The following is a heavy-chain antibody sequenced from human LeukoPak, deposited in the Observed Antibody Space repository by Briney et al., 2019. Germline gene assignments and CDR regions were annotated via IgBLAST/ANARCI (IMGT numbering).Heavy chain of an antibody. J-gene: IGHJ4*02. D-gene: IGHD3-22*01. CDR1: GFTFSSYS. Sequence: GGSLRLSCAASGFTFSSYSMNWVRQAPGKGLEWVANIKQDGSEKYYVDSVKGRFTISRDNAKNSLYLQMNSLRAEDTAVYYCARDFPTYYYDSSGCWDYWGQGTLVTVSS. CDR2: IKQDGSEK. V-gene: IGHV3-7*01. CDR3: ARDFPTYYYDSSGCWDY.